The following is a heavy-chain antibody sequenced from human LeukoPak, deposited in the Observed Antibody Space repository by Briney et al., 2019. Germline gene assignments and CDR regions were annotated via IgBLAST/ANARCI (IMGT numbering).Heavy chain of an antibody. J-gene: IGHJ6*02. CDR3: ARGRKDSTIFGVVIPNNYYYYGMDV. CDR2: INSDGSST. V-gene: IGHV3-74*01. D-gene: IGHD3-3*01. Sequence: GGSLRLSCAASGFTFSSYGMHWVRQAPGKGLVWVSRINSDGSSTSYADSVKGRFTISRDNAKNTLYLQMNSLRAEDTAVYYCARGRKDSTIFGVVIPNNYYYYGMDVWGQGTTVTVSS. CDR1: GFTFSSYG.